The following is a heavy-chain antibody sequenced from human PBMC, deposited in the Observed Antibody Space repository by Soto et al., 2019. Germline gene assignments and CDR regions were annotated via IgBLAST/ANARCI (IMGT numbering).Heavy chain of an antibody. D-gene: IGHD5-12*01. Sequence: QVQLQESGPGLVKPSETLSLTCTVSGGSVSSGSYYWSWIRQPPGKGLEWIGYIYYSGNTNYNPATKGRVTISGVTSKNQFSLKLSSLTAADTAVYYCARDGYYFDSWGQGTLVTVSS. V-gene: IGHV4-61*01. J-gene: IGHJ4*02. CDR1: GGSVSSGSYY. CDR2: IYYSGNT. CDR3: ARDGYYFDS.